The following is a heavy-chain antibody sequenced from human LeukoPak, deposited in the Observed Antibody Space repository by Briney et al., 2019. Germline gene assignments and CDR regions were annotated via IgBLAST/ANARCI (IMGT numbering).Heavy chain of an antibody. Sequence: GGSLRLSCAASGFTFDDYAMHWVRQAPGKGLEWVSGISWNSGSIGYADSVKGRFTISRDNAKNSLYLQMNSLRAEDTALYYCANVPRGYSYGRASYFDYWGQGTLVTVSS. CDR3: ANVPRGYSYGRASYFDY. CDR1: GFTFDDYA. J-gene: IGHJ4*02. D-gene: IGHD5-18*01. CDR2: ISWNSGSI. V-gene: IGHV3-9*01.